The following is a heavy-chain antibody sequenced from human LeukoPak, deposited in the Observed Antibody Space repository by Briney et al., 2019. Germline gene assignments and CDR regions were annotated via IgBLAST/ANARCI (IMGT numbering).Heavy chain of an antibody. D-gene: IGHD4-17*01. J-gene: IGHJ6*02. CDR2: ISYDGSNK. CDR3: AKLAVTTCMDV. V-gene: IGHV3-30*18. Sequence: GGSLRLSCAASGFTFSSYGMHWVRQAPGKGLEWVAVISYDGSNKYYADSVKGRFTISRGNSKNTLYLQMNSLRAEDTAVYYCAKLAVTTCMDVWGQGTTVTVSS. CDR1: GFTFSSYG.